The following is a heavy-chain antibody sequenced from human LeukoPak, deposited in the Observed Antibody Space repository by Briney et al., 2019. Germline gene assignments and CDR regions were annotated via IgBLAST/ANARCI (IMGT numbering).Heavy chain of an antibody. D-gene: IGHD6-13*01. CDR1: GYTFTSYG. CDR2: ISAYNGNT. CDR3: ARDLMAAAGTHYFDY. V-gene: IGHV1-18*01. Sequence: ASVKVSCKASGYTFTSYGISWVRQAPGQGLEWMGWISAYNGNTNYAQKLQGRVTTTTDTSTSTAYMELRSLRSDDTAVYYCARDLMAAAGTHYFDYWGQGTLVTVSS. J-gene: IGHJ4*02.